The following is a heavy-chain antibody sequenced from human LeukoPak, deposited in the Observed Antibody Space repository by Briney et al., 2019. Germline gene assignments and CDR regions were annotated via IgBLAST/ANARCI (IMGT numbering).Heavy chain of an antibody. CDR2: IYTSGST. CDR1: GGPISSGSYY. Sequence: PSETLSLTCTVSGGPISSGSYYWSWIRQPAGKGLEWIGRIYTSGSTNYNPSLKSRVTISVDTSKNQFSLKLSSVTAADTAVYYCAREFYISWFDPWGQGTLVTVSS. CDR3: AREFYISWFDP. D-gene: IGHD2/OR15-2a*01. V-gene: IGHV4-61*02. J-gene: IGHJ5*02.